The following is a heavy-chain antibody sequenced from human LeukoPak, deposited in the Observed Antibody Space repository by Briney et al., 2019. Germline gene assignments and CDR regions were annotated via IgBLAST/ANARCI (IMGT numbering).Heavy chain of an antibody. V-gene: IGHV3-7*01. Sequence: GGSLRPSCAASGFTFSSYWMSWVRQAPGKGLEWVANIKQDGSEKYYVDSVKGRFTISRDNAKNSLYLQMNSLRAEDTAVYYCAREGKTYYYDSSGYFDYWGQGTLVTVSS. CDR3: AREGKTYYYDSSGYFDY. CDR1: GFTFSSYW. D-gene: IGHD3-22*01. CDR2: IKQDGSEK. J-gene: IGHJ4*02.